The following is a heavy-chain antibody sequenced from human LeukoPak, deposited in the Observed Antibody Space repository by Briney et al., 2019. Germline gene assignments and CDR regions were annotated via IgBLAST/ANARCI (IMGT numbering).Heavy chain of an antibody. V-gene: IGHV4-34*01. Sequence: SETLPLTCAVYGGSFSGYYWSWIRQPPGKGLEWIGEINHSGSTNYNPSLKSRVTISVDTSKNQFSLKLSSVTAADTAVYYCARGLDYYGSGSYIYYYGMDVWGQGTTVTVSS. CDR3: ARGLDYYGSGSYIYYYGMDV. CDR1: GGSFSGYY. D-gene: IGHD3-10*01. J-gene: IGHJ6*02. CDR2: INHSGST.